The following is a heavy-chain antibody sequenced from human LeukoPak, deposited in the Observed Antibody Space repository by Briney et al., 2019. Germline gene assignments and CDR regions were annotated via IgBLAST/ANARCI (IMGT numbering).Heavy chain of an antibody. CDR2: IIPIFGTA. Sequence: SVKVSCKASGGTSSSYAISWVRQAPGQGLEWMGGIIPIFGTANYAQKFQGRVTITTDESTSTAYMELSSLRSEDTAVYYCARDTWSGSLPRYMDVWGKGTTVTVSS. CDR3: ARDTWSGSLPRYMDV. D-gene: IGHD3-3*01. J-gene: IGHJ6*03. CDR1: GGTSSSYA. V-gene: IGHV1-69*05.